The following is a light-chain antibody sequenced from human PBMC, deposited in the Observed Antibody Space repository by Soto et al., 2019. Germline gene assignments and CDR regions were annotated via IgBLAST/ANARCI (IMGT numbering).Light chain of an antibody. J-gene: IGLJ1*01. CDR3: AAWDDSLPAYV. CDR1: NSNIGRNP. CDR2: RND. V-gene: IGLV1-44*01. Sequence: QSVLTQPPSASRTPGQRVTMSCSGSNSNIGRNPVNWYQQLPGTAPKIIIYRNDQRPSGVPDRFSGSKSGTSASLAISGLQSEDEADYYCAAWDDSLPAYVSGGGTKVTVL.